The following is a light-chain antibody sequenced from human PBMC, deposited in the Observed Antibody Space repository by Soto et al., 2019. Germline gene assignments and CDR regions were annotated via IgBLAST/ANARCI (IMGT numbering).Light chain of an antibody. CDR3: QQVKAFPLT. CDR1: HDIRGA. CDR2: DVS. J-gene: IGKJ5*01. V-gene: IGKV1-13*02. Sequence: AAQLTKTPSSLSASVGDGVTITCRASHDIRGALAWYQQKPGKAPKLLIYDVSTLENEVPSRFSGSSSGTQFTLTIICFLHEDFGTYYCQQVKAFPLTFCHDPRLDVK.